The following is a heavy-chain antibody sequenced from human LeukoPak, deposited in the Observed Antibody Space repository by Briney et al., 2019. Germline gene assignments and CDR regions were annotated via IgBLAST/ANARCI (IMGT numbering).Heavy chain of an antibody. J-gene: IGHJ4*02. CDR2: ISAGGGST. D-gene: IGHD3-16*01. Sequence: GGSLRLPCAASGFTSTSYVMSWVRQAPGKGLEWVSAISAGGGSTFYVDSVKGRFTISRDVSKNTLYLQMNSLRAEDTAVYYCAKGGSDNYYFDCWGQGTLVTVSS. V-gene: IGHV3-23*01. CDR1: GFTSTSYV. CDR3: AKGGSDNYYFDC.